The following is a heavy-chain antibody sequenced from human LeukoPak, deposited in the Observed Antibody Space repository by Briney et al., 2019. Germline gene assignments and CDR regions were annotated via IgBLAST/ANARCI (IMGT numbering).Heavy chain of an antibody. CDR1: GFTFSSYG. J-gene: IGHJ4*02. V-gene: IGHV3-30*02. CDR3: AKDRDRGGERGDFDY. CDR2: IRYDGSNK. Sequence: GGSLRLSCAASGFTFSSYGMHWVRQAPGKGLEWVAFIRYDGSNKYYADSVKGRFTISRDNSKNTLYLQMNSLRAEDTAVYYCAKDRDRGGERGDFDYWGQGTLVTVSS. D-gene: IGHD2-21*01.